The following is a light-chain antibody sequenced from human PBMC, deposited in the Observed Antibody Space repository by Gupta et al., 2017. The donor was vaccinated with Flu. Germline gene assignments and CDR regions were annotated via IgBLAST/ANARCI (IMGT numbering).Light chain of an antibody. CDR2: SNN. CDR1: SNIGSNT. Sequence: SNIGSNTVHWYQQVPGTAPKLLIYSNNLRPSGVPDRFSGSKSAPSASLAISGLQSEDEADYYRATWDDSLKRYVFGTGTKVTVL. CDR3: ATWDDSLKRYV. J-gene: IGLJ1*01. V-gene: IGLV1-44*01.